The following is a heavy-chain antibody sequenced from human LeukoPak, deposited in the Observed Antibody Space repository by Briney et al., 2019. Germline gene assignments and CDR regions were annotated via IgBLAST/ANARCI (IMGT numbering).Heavy chain of an antibody. Sequence: GGSLRLSCAASGIIFSDFGMHWVRRAPGKGLEWMAIIWYDGSNKYYADSVKGRFTISRDNSQNTMYLQMNSLRAEDSAVYYCAKATCSGANCFSNSRDAFDVWGQGTMVTVSS. J-gene: IGHJ3*01. D-gene: IGHD2-15*01. CDR3: AKATCSGANCFSNSRDAFDV. CDR2: IWYDGSNK. V-gene: IGHV3-33*06. CDR1: GIIFSDFG.